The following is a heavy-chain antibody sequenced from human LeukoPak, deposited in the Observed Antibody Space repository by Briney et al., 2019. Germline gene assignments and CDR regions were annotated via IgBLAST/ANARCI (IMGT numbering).Heavy chain of an antibody. Sequence: TSETLSLTCAVSGGSISNGGYSWSWIRQPPGKGLEWIGYIYHSGSTYYNPSLKSRVTISVDRSKNQFSLKLSSVTAADTAVYYCARRSPYCGSDCYVFDYWGQGTLVTVSS. CDR1: GGSISNGGYS. V-gene: IGHV4-30-2*01. CDR2: IYHSGST. CDR3: ARRSPYCGSDCYVFDY. J-gene: IGHJ4*02. D-gene: IGHD2-21*02.